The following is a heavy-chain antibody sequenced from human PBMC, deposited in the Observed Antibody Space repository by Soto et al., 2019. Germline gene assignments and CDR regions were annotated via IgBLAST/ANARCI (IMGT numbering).Heavy chain of an antibody. CDR1: GFTFSIYD. CDR2: IGTGGDS. Sequence: EVRLVESGGGLVQPGGSLRLSCAASGFTFSIYDMLWVRQVTGKGLEWVSTIGTGGDSDYSASVKGRFIISRENAKNSCYLQLTSLGAGDTGVYYCARGGGGDSKGGMAVWGQGTTVTVSS. D-gene: IGHD2-21*01. V-gene: IGHV3-13*01. CDR3: ARGGGGDSKGGMAV. J-gene: IGHJ6*02.